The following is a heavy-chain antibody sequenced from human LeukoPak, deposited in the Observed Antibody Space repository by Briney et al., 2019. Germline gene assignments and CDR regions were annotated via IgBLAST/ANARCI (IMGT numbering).Heavy chain of an antibody. CDR3: ARRGVTTRDSYYYAMHV. V-gene: IGHV1-3*01. D-gene: IGHD2-21*02. J-gene: IGHJ6*02. CDR1: GYTFTNYA. CDR2: INPGDGDT. Sequence: ASVKVSCKASGYTFTNYAVHWVRQAPGQRPEWMGRINPGDGDTKYSQNFQGRVTFARDTSANTAFMELSSLRSEDTAVYYCARRGVTTRDSYYYAMHVWGQGTTVTVSS.